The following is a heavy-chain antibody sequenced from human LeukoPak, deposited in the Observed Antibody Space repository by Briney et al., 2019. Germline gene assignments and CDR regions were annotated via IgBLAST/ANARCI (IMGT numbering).Heavy chain of an antibody. CDR2: IHPRSGET. CDR1: GYSFTAFY. Sequence: ASVTVSCKASGYSFTAFYIHWVRQAPGQGLEWMGWIHPRSGETNYAYKFRGRVTMTRDTSISTTYMDLGSLGSDDTAVYCCARDGEYGTGSYYRGCFDYWGQGTLVTVSS. D-gene: IGHD3-10*01. CDR3: ARDGEYGTGSYYRGCFDY. J-gene: IGHJ4*02. V-gene: IGHV1-2*02.